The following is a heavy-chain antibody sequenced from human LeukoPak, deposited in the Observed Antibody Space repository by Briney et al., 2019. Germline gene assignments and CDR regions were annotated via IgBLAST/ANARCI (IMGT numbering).Heavy chain of an antibody. Sequence: GESLKISCKGSGYSFTSYWIGWVRQMPGKGLEWMGIIYPGDSDTRYSPSFQGQVTISADKSISTAYLQWSGLKASDTAMYYCARGYCSSTSCYTLDYWGQGTLVTVSS. CDR3: ARGYCSSTSCYTLDY. CDR2: IYPGDSDT. V-gene: IGHV5-51*01. D-gene: IGHD2-2*02. J-gene: IGHJ4*02. CDR1: GYSFTSYW.